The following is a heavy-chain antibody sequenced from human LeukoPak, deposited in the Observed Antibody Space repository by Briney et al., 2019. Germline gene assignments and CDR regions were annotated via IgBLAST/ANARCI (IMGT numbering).Heavy chain of an antibody. CDR1: GFTFSSYA. CDR3: AKGDFYGSGSYYNYLCYFDY. Sequence: PGGSLRLSCAASGFTFSSYAMSWVRQAPGKGLEWVSTISGSGGSTYYADSVKGRFTISRDNSKNTLYLQMNSLRAEDTAVYYCAKGDFYGSGSYYNYLCYFDYWGQGILVTVSS. J-gene: IGHJ4*02. V-gene: IGHV3-23*01. CDR2: ISGSGGST. D-gene: IGHD3-10*01.